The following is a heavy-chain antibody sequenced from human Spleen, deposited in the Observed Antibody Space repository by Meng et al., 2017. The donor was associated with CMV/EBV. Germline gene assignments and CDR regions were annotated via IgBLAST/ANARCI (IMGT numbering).Heavy chain of an antibody. CDR2: INHSGST. D-gene: IGHD2-2*01. CDR1: GCY. Sequence: GCYWSWIRQPPGKGLEWIGEINHSGSTNYNPSLKSRVTISVDTSKNQFSLKLSSVTAADTAVYYCARGLRVVHCSSTSCPRRGMDVWGQGTTVTVSS. CDR3: ARGLRVVHCSSTSCPRRGMDV. V-gene: IGHV4-34*01. J-gene: IGHJ6*02.